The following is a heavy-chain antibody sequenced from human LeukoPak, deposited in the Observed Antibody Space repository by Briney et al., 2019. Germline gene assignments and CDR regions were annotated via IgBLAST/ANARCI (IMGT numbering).Heavy chain of an antibody. CDR3: AKGGIGERGSTDA. D-gene: IGHD3-3*01. CDR1: GFTFDDYG. Sequence: GGSLTLSSAASGFTFDDYGMSWVRQAPGKGLEWVSSIGTSGNTYYADSVRGRFTISRENSRNTVYLQMNSLRVEDTATYYCAKGGIGERGSTDAWGQGTLVTVSS. V-gene: IGHV3-23*01. CDR2: IGTSGNT. J-gene: IGHJ5*02.